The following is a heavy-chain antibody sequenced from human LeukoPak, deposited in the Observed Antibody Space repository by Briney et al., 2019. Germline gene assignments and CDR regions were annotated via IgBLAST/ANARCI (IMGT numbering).Heavy chain of an antibody. CDR3: ARASTKIRGYSYGLSYYYYGIDV. CDR2: INNSGGA. J-gene: IGHJ6*02. CDR1: GGFFIGYY. V-gene: IGHV4-34*01. Sequence: SETLSLTCVVYGGFFIGYYWSWMRQPPGRGREGRGEINNSGGANYNPSLKSRVTTSLDTSQNQFSLKLTSATAADTAVYYCARASTKIRGYSYGLSYYYYGIDVWGQGNTVTVSS. D-gene: IGHD5-18*01.